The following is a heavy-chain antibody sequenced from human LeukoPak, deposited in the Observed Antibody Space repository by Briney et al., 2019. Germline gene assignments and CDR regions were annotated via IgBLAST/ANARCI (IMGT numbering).Heavy chain of an antibody. V-gene: IGHV1-3*01. Sequence: GASVKVSCKASGYTFTSYATHWVRQAPGQRLEWMGWINAGNGNTKYSQKFQGRVTITRDTSASTAYMELSSLRSEDTAVYYCARGSITMVRGVIPIIWGQGTLVTVSS. CDR2: INAGNGNT. CDR3: ARGSITMVRGVIPII. J-gene: IGHJ4*02. CDR1: GYTFTSYA. D-gene: IGHD3-10*01.